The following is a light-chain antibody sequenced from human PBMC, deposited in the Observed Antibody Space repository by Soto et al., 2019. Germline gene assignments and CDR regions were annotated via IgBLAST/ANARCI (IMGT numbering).Light chain of an antibody. J-gene: IGKJ1*01. Sequence: DIVMTQSPDSLAVSLGERATINCKSGQSVLYRSTNKNYLAWYQQKPGQPPKLLIYWASTRESGVPDRFSGSGSGTDFTLTISSLQAEDVAVYYCQQYYSIPRTFGQGTKVEIK. CDR2: WAS. CDR1: QSVLYRSTNKNY. CDR3: QQYYSIPRT. V-gene: IGKV4-1*01.